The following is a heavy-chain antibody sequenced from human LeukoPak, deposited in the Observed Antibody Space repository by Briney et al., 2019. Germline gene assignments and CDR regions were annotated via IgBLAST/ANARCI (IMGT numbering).Heavy chain of an antibody. CDR1: GFSFISYG. CDR3: AKCPSDYGDYVSYFDY. CDR2: ISDDGRRK. J-gene: IGHJ4*02. Sequence: GGSLRLSCAASGFSFISYGMHWVRQAPGKGLEWVGVISDDGRRKDYADSVKGRFTISRDNSKDTLYLQMNSLRAEDTAVYYCAKCPSDYGDYVSYFDYWGQGTLVTVSS. D-gene: IGHD4-17*01. V-gene: IGHV3-30*18.